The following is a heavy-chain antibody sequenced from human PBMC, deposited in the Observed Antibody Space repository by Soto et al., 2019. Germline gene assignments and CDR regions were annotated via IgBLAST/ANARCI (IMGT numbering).Heavy chain of an antibody. CDR2: MNPNSGNT. V-gene: IGHV1-8*01. D-gene: IGHD3-16*02. CDR3: ARGEVMITFGGVIVGNWFDP. CDR1: GYTFTSYD. J-gene: IGHJ5*02. Sequence: QVQLVQSGAEVKKPGASVKVSCKASGYTFTSYDINWVRQATGQGLEWMGWMNPNSGNTGYAQKVQGRVTKTRNTTISTAYMERRSLRSEDTAVYCCARGEVMITFGGVIVGNWFDPWVQGTLVTVSS.